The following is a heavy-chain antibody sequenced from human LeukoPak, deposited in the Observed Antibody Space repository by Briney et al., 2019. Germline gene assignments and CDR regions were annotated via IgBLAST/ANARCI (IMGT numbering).Heavy chain of an antibody. CDR3: ARREVFDS. D-gene: IGHD1-26*01. CDR2: INAGNGNT. Sequence: ASVKVSCKASGYTFTSYAMHWVRQAPGQRLEWMGWINAGNGNTKYSRKFQDRVTITRDTSASTAYMELSSLRSEDTAVYYCARREVFDSWGQGTLVTVSA. CDR1: GYTFTSYA. J-gene: IGHJ4*02. V-gene: IGHV1-3*01.